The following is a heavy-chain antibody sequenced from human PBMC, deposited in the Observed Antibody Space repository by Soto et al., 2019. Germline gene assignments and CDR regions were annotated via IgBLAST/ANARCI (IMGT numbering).Heavy chain of an antibody. CDR1: GFTFTSSA. V-gene: IGHV1-58*01. CDR3: AADSLIKRGAGYCSSTSCYSDY. D-gene: IGHD2-2*01. J-gene: IGHJ4*02. Sequence: SVKVSCKASGFTFTSSAVQWVRQARGQRLEWIGWIVVGSGNTNYAQKFQERVTITRDMSTSTAYMELSSLRSEDTAVYYCAADSLIKRGAGYCSSTSCYSDYWGQGTLVTVSS. CDR2: IVVGSGNT.